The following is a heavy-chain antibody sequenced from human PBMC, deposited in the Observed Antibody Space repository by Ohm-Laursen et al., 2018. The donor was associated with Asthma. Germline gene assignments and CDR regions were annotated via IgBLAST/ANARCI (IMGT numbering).Heavy chain of an antibody. CDR1: GFTFFEHG. CDR3: AKRQNDYHFDNNGFFPVDFDA. V-gene: IGHV3-23*01. Sequence: GSLRLSCAASGFTFFEHGMTWVRQAPGRGLEWVSSMSGHMTDIYYAESVRGRFTVSRDNSKNTLYLQMNSLRAEDTAIYYCAKRQNDYHFDNNGFFPVDFDAWGQGTLVTVSS. CDR2: MSGHMTDI. J-gene: IGHJ4*02. D-gene: IGHD3-22*01.